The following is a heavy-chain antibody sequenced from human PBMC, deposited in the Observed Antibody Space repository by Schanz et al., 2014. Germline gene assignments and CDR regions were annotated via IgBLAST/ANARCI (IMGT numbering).Heavy chain of an antibody. CDR1: EFTFSSYK. CDR3: ARDSRPNYDFLTAYYSIDY. D-gene: IGHD3-9*01. CDR2: ISSSGSYI. Sequence: EEQLLQSGGGLVQPGGSLRLSCEASEFTFSSYKMNWVRQAPGKGLEWVSSISSSGSYIHYADSVKGRFTISRDNAKNTLYLQMNSLRAEDTAVYYCARDSRPNYDFLTAYYSIDYWGQGTLVTVSS. V-gene: IGHV3-21*01. J-gene: IGHJ4*02.